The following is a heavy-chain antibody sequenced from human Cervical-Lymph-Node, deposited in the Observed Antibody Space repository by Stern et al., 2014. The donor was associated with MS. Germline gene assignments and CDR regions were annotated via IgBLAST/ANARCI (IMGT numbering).Heavy chain of an antibody. J-gene: IGHJ4*02. D-gene: IGHD2-21*01. V-gene: IGHV1-46*01. CDR1: GYTFTSHY. CDR2: INPNAGSS. CDR3: ARDVARKYYFDY. Sequence: VQLVESGPEVKKPGASVRVSCKASGYTFTSHYMPWVRQAPGQGLEWMGLINPNAGSSISALMFQGRVAMTSDTSSTTVYLELSSLTSEETALYFGARDVARKYYFDYWGQGTLVTVSS.